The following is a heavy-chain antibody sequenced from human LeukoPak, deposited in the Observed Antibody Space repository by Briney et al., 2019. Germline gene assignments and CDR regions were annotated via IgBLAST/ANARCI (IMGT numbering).Heavy chain of an antibody. CDR2: INPNSGGT. CDR1: RYTFTDYW. Sequence: GASVKDSCKASRYTFTDYWLHWVRQAPGQGLEWMGWINPNSGGTDYAQKFQGRVTMTRDTSVSTAYMELSRLRSDDTAVYYCARGHGSGATIDYWGQGTLVTVSS. D-gene: IGHD1-26*01. V-gene: IGHV1-2*02. J-gene: IGHJ4*02. CDR3: ARGHGSGATIDY.